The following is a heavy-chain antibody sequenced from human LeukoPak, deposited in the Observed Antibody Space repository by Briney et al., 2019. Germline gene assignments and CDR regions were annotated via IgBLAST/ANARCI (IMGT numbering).Heavy chain of an antibody. Sequence: QPGGSLRLSCAASGFTFSSYWMHWVRQAPGKGLVWVSRINSDGSSTSYADSVKGRFTISRDNAKNTLYLQMNSLRAEDTAVYYCARDPGGYCSGGSCPGGFDPWGQGTLVTVSS. D-gene: IGHD2-15*01. CDR3: ARDPGGYCSGGSCPGGFDP. CDR1: GFTFSSYW. J-gene: IGHJ5*02. V-gene: IGHV3-74*01. CDR2: INSDGSST.